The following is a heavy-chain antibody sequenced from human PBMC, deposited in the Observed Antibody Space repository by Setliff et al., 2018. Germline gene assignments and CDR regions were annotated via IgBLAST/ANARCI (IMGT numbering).Heavy chain of an antibody. CDR1: GGFIRDYY. CDR3: ARGITSVSWTPRY. Sequence: SETLSLTCTVSGGFIRDYYWNWIRQSPGKGLEWIGYIYYRGTTNYNSSLKSRVTISIDMSKNQFSLRLNSVTAADTAVYYCARGITSVSWTPRYWGRGTLVTVSS. J-gene: IGHJ4*02. CDR2: IYYRGTT. D-gene: IGHD3-10*01. V-gene: IGHV4-59*08.